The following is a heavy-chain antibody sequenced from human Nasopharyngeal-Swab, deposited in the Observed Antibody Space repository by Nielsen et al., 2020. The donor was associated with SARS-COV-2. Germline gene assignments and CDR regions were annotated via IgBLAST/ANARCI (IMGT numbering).Heavy chain of an antibody. Sequence: WIRQPPGKGLEWIGYIYYSGSTNYNPALKSRVTISVDTSNNQFSLKLSSVTAADTAVYYCAGEGGGYCTNGVCYPSIDAFDIWGQGTMVTVSS. V-gene: IGHV4-31*02. CDR3: AGEGGGYCTNGVCYPSIDAFDI. CDR2: IYYSGST. D-gene: IGHD2-8*01. J-gene: IGHJ3*02.